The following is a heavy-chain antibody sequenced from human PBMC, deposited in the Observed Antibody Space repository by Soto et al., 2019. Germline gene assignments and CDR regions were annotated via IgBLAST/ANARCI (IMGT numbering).Heavy chain of an antibody. Sequence: SETLSLTCTFSGCSISSSSYYLGWIRQPPGKGLEWIGSIYYSGSTYYNPSLKSRVTISVDTSKNQFSLKLSSVTAADTALYYCARQGFGQLHGLVDVWGPGTTVTVSS. CDR3: ARQGFGQLHGLVDV. D-gene: IGHD3-10*01. CDR2: IYYSGST. J-gene: IGHJ6*02. V-gene: IGHV4-39*01. CDR1: GCSISSSSYY.